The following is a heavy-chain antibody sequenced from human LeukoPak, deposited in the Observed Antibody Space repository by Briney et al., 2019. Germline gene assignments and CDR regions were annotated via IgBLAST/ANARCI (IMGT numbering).Heavy chain of an antibody. D-gene: IGHD4-17*01. Sequence: GGSLRVYCATSGFTFSRYRMNWVRQDPGKGVEWVSSISSSNSYITYADPVKRRFTISRDNAKNSLYLQMNSLRAEDTSVYYCARAEGDYLNYYGMDVWGQGTTVTVSS. J-gene: IGHJ6*02. CDR1: GFTFSRYR. CDR2: ISSSNSYI. CDR3: ARAEGDYLNYYGMDV. V-gene: IGHV3-21*01.